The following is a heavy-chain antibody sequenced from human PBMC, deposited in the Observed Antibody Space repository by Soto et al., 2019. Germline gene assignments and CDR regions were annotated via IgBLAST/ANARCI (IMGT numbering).Heavy chain of an antibody. J-gene: IGHJ4*02. CDR1: GESISSSSYY. CDR3: ARQRTTVVTQAYFDH. V-gene: IGHV4-39*01. D-gene: IGHD2-21*02. Sequence: SETLSLTCIVSGESISSSSYYWGWIRQPPGKGLEWIGSIYYSGRTYYNPSFESRVTIPIDTSKNQFSLKLSSVTATDTAVYYCARQRTTVVTQAYFDHWGQGALVTVSS. CDR2: IYYSGRT.